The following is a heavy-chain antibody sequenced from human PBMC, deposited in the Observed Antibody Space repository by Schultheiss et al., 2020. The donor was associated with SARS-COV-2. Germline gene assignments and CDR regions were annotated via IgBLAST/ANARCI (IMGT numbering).Heavy chain of an antibody. V-gene: IGHV4-59*08. D-gene: IGHD6-19*01. CDR1: GGSISSYY. CDR3: ARGEAVFQH. Sequence: SETLSLTCTVSGGSISSYYWSWIRQPAGKGLEWIGEINHSGSTNYNPSLKSRVTISVDTSKNQFSLKVSSVTAADTAVYYCARGEAVFQHWGQGTLVTVSS. CDR2: INHSGST. J-gene: IGHJ1*01.